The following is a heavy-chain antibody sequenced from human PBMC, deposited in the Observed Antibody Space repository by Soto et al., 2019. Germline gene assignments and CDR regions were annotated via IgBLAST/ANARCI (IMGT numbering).Heavy chain of an antibody. CDR3: ARAAALSAWEPFDY. CDR1: GFTFSDYY. CDR2: ISSSSSYT. D-gene: IGHD1-26*01. Sequence: GGSLRLSCAASGFTFSDYYMSWIRQAPGKGLEWVSYISSSSSYTNYADSVKGRFTISRDNAKNSLYLQMNSLRAEDTAVYYCARAAALSAWEPFDYWGQGTLVTVSS. J-gene: IGHJ4*02. V-gene: IGHV3-11*06.